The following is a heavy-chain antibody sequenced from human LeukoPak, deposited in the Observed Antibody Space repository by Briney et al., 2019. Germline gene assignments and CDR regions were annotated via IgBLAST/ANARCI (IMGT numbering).Heavy chain of an antibody. CDR3: APDPRPPYQYQPDSSGFSLDY. V-gene: IGHV3-48*04. CDR1: GFTFSTYS. D-gene: IGHD3-22*01. CDR2: ISSSSTI. J-gene: IGHJ4*02. Sequence: GGSLRLSCAASGFTFSTYSMNWVRQTPGKGLEWVSYISSSSTILYADSVMGRLTIPRDNAKNSLYLQMNSLGAAATAVYYCAPDPRPPYQYQPDSSGFSLDYWGQGTLVTVSS.